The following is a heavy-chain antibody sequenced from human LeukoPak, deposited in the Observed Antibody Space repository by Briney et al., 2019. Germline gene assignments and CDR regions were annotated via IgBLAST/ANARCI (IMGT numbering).Heavy chain of an antibody. D-gene: IGHD1-26*01. Sequence: PSETLSLTCTVSGGSISSHYWSWIRQPPGKGLEWIGYIYYSGSTNYNPSLESRVTISVDTSKNQFSLKLSSVTAADTAVYYCARVASSGRPEYYSDYWGQGTLVTVSS. J-gene: IGHJ4*02. V-gene: IGHV4-59*11. CDR1: GGSISSHY. CDR2: IYYSGST. CDR3: ARVASSGRPEYYSDY.